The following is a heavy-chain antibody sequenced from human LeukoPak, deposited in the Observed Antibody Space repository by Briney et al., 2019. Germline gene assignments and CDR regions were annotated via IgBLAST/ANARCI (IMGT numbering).Heavy chain of an antibody. Sequence: SETLSLTCAVYGGSFSGYYWSWIRQPPGKGLEWIGEINHSGSTNYSPSLKSRVTISVDTSKNQFSLKLSSVTAADTAVYYCARGFVAYGDYGGDWGQGTLVTVSS. CDR3: ARGFVAYGDYGGD. D-gene: IGHD4-17*01. J-gene: IGHJ4*02. CDR2: INHSGST. V-gene: IGHV4-34*01. CDR1: GGSFSGYY.